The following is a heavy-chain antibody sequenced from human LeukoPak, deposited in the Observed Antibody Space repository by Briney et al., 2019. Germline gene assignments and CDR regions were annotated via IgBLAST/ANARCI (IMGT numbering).Heavy chain of an antibody. Sequence: PSETLSLTCAVYGGSFSGYYWSWIRQPPGKGLEWIGEINHSGSTNYNPSLKSRVTISVDKSKNQFSLKLSSVTAADTAVYYCARAYRRLKGNYYGMDVWGQGTTVTVSS. CDR1: GGSFSGYY. V-gene: IGHV4-34*01. D-gene: IGHD4-11*01. J-gene: IGHJ6*02. CDR2: INHSGST. CDR3: ARAYRRLKGNYYGMDV.